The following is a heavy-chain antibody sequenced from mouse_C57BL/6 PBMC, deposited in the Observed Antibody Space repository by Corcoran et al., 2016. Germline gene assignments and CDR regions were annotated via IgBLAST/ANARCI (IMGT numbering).Heavy chain of an antibody. CDR1: GYTFTDYY. Sequence: EVQLQQSGPELVKPGASVKISCKASGYTFTDYYMNWVKQSHGKSLEWIGDINPNNGGTSYNQKFKGKATLTVDKSSSTAYMELRSLTSEDSAVYYCARFYYYGSSYRAMDYWGQGTSVTVSS. CDR2: INPNNGGT. CDR3: ARFYYYGSSYRAMDY. V-gene: IGHV1-26*01. J-gene: IGHJ4*01. D-gene: IGHD1-1*01.